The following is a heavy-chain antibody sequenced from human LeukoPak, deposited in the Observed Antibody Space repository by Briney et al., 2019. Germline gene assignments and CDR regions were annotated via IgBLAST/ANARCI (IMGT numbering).Heavy chain of an antibody. CDR1: GFVFDAFS. J-gene: IGHJ4*02. V-gene: IGHV3-21*03. D-gene: IGHD6-19*01. CDR2: ISGDSGQI. Sequence: PGGSLRLSCAASGFVFDAFSMNWVRQAPGKGLEWVASISGDSGQIFNADSVRGRFTISRDNAENSVYLEMKSLTVEDTAVYYCARDTSDVFQWLVFDHWGQGALVTVSS. CDR3: ARDTSDVFQWLVFDH.